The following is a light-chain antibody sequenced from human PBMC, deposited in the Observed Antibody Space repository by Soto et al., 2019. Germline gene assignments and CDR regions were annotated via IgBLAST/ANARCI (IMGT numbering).Light chain of an antibody. Sequence: DIVMTQSPLSLPVTPGEPASISCRSSQSLLNSNGYNYLDWYLQKPGQSPQLLIYLGSNRASGVXDXXSGSGSGTDFTLKISRVEAEDAGVYYCMQALQAPLTFGGGTKVEIK. CDR2: LGS. CDR1: QSLLNSNGYNY. J-gene: IGKJ4*01. V-gene: IGKV2-28*01. CDR3: MQALQAPLT.